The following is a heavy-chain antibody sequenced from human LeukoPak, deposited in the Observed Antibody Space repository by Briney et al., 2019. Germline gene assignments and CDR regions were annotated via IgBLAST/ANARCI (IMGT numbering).Heavy chain of an antibody. CDR3: ARRTTSGVDAFDI. J-gene: IGHJ3*02. D-gene: IGHD1-1*01. Sequence: SETLSLTCTVSGGSISSGTYYWSWIRQPAGKGLEWIGRIYTRGSTNYNPSLKSRVTISVDTSKNQFSLKLSSVTAADTAVYYCARRTTSGVDAFDIWGQGTMVTISS. CDR1: GGSISSGTYY. V-gene: IGHV4-61*02. CDR2: IYTRGST.